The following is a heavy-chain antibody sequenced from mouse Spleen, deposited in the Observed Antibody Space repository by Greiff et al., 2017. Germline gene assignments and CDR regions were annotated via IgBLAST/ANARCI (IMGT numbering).Heavy chain of an antibody. CDR2: ISSGGGNT. J-gene: IGHJ2*01. V-gene: IGHV5-9*04. Sequence: EVKLMESGGGLVKLGGSLKLSCAASGFTFSSYAMSWVRQTPEKRLEWVATISSGGGNTYYPDSVKGRFTISRDNAKNTLYLQMSSLKSEDTAMYYCARTPVVATGDYWGQGTTLTVSS. CDR3: ARTPVVATGDY. D-gene: IGHD1-1*01. CDR1: GFTFSSYA.